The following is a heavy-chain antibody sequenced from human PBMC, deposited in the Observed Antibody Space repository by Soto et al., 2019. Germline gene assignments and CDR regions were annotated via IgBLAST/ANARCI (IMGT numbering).Heavy chain of an antibody. D-gene: IGHD3-10*01. CDR1: GFTFSSYG. CDR2: IWYDGSNK. Sequence: PGGSLRLSCAASGFTFSSYGMHWVRQAPGKGLEWVAVIWYDGSNKYYADSVKGRFTISRDNSKNTLYLQMNSLRAEDTAVYYCARDVLRSLWFWELSLYHYYYGTDVWGQGTTVNVSS. CDR3: ARDVLRSLWFWELSLYHYYYGTDV. V-gene: IGHV3-33*01. J-gene: IGHJ6*02.